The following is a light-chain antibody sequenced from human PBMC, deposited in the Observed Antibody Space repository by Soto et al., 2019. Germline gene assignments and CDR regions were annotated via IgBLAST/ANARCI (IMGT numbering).Light chain of an antibody. CDR1: QSVDKF. V-gene: IGKV3-11*01. J-gene: IGKJ5*01. Sequence: EVELTQSPAVLSLSPGETATRSCRASQSVDKFLAWYQQRPGQPPRLLIFDASNRATGVPVRFSGSGSGTVFTLTIGSLEPEDSAVYYCQQRKNWPPITFGQGTRLEIK. CDR3: QQRKNWPPIT. CDR2: DAS.